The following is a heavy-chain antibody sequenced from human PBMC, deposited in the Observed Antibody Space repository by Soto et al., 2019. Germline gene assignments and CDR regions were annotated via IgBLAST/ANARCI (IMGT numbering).Heavy chain of an antibody. J-gene: IGHJ4*02. CDR2: IDWDDDK. V-gene: IGHV2-70*20. CDR1: GFSLSTSGMC. D-gene: IGHD2-15*01. CDR3: ARRVGWFQNYYFDY. Sequence: GXGPTLVNPTQTLTLTCTFSGFSLSTSGMCVSWVRQPPGKALEWLALIDWDDDKYYSTSLKTRLTISKDTSKNQVVLTMTNMDPVDTATYYCARRVGWFQNYYFDYWGQGTLVTVSS.